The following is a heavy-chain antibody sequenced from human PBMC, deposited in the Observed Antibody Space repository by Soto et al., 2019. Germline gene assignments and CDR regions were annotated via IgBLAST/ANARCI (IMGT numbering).Heavy chain of an antibody. J-gene: IGHJ4*02. CDR2: ISGSGGST. Sequence: GGSLRLSCAASGFTFSSYAMSWVRQAPGKGLEWVSAISGSGGSTYYADSVKGRFTISRDNSKNTLYLQMNSLRAEDTAVYYCARDNVRSGSYYFDYWGQGTLVTVSS. CDR1: GFTFSSYA. CDR3: ARDNVRSGSYYFDY. D-gene: IGHD1-26*01. V-gene: IGHV3-23*01.